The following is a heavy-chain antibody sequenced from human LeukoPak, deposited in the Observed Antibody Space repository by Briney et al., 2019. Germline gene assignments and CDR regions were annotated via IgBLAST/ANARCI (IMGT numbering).Heavy chain of an antibody. J-gene: IGHJ4*02. Sequence: PGGSLRLSCAASGFTSSSYDMSWVRQAPGKGLEWVSAISGSGGSTYYADSVKGRFTISRDNSKNTLYVQMNSLRADDTAIYYCARSGSGSSPGFDYWGQGTLVTVSS. V-gene: IGHV3-23*01. CDR3: ARSGSGSSPGFDY. D-gene: IGHD1-26*01. CDR1: GFTSSSYD. CDR2: ISGSGGST.